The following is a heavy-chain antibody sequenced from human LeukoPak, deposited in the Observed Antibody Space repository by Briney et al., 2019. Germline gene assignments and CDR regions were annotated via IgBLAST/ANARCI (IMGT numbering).Heavy chain of an antibody. CDR1: RHLFTGLY. Sequence: ATVNVLCKTCRHLFTGLYMHGVTHAFGQGRVCMGCLNPNTGGTNYAQNFQGRVTMTSDTFISTAYMELSSLRSDDTAMYYCARAPMIVVVFPPRLDFWGQGTLVTVSS. J-gene: IGHJ4*02. CDR3: ARAPMIVVVFPPRLDF. CDR2: LNPNTGGT. V-gene: IGHV1-2*02. D-gene: IGHD3-22*01.